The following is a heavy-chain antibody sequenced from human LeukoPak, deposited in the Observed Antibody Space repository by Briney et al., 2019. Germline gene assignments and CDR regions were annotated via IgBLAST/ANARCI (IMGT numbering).Heavy chain of an antibody. V-gene: IGHV5-51*01. J-gene: IGHJ4*02. CDR2: IYPGDSDT. D-gene: IGHD3-22*01. CDR1: GYSFTSYW. CDR3: ARIYDSSGYFIDY. Sequence: GESLKIPCKGSGYSFTSYWIGWVRQMPGKGLEWMGIIYPGDSDTRYSPSFQGQVTISADKSISTAYLQWSSLKASDTAMYYCARIYDSSGYFIDYWGQGTLVTVSS.